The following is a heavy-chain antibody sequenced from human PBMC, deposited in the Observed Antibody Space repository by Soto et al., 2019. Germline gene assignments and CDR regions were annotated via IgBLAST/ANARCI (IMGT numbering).Heavy chain of an antibody. D-gene: IGHD2-15*01. CDR3: ARVADIASLYYGMDV. J-gene: IGHJ6*02. CDR2: IYSGGTT. V-gene: IGHV3-66*01. CDR1: GFTFSSYS. Sequence: PGGSLRLSCAASGFTFSSYSMNWVRQAPGKGLEWVSVIYSGGTTYHGDSVKGRFTISRDNSKNMMFLQMNSLRPEDTAVYYCARVADIASLYYGMDVWGQGTTVTV.